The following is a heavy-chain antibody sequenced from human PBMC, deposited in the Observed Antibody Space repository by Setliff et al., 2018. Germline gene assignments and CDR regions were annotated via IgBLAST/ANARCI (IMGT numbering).Heavy chain of an antibody. CDR2: INNYSFKT. V-gene: IGHV1-18*01. J-gene: IGHJ4*02. Sequence: ASVKVSCKTSGYTFTNYGITWVRQAPGQGLEWMGWINNYSFKTNYPQKFLGRVTVTTDTSTGTAYMELGSLTSDDTAIYYCSRLVRFCTKISCQRLLGDDYWGQGALVTSPQ. D-gene: IGHD2-2*01. CDR1: GYTFTNYG. CDR3: SRLVRFCTKISCQRLLGDDY.